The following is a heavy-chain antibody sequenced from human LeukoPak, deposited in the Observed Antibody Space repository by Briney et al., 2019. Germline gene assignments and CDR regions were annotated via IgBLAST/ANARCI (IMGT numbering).Heavy chain of an antibody. CDR2: IWYDGSNK. CDR3: ARGPGYSSGWYVLSVDY. Sequence: GGSLRLSCAASGFTFSSYGMHWVRQAPGKGLEWVAVIWYDGSNKYYADSVKGRFTTSRDNSKNMLYLQMNSLSAEDTAVYYCARGPGYSSGWYVLSVDYWGQGTLVTVSS. V-gene: IGHV3-30*19. CDR1: GFTFSSYG. D-gene: IGHD6-19*01. J-gene: IGHJ4*02.